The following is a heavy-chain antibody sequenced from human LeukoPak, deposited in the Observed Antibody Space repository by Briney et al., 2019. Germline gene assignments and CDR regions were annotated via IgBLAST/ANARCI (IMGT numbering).Heavy chain of an antibody. V-gene: IGHV4-59*01. J-gene: IGHJ2*01. D-gene: IGHD2-2*01. CDR1: GGSISSYY. CDR2: IYYSGST. CDR3: ARSLYPNWYFDL. Sequence: SETLPLTCTVSGGSISSYYWSWIRQPPGKGLEWIGYIYYSGSTNYNPSLKSRVTISVDTSKNQFSLKLSSVTAADTAVYYCARSLYPNWYFDLWGRGTLVTVSS.